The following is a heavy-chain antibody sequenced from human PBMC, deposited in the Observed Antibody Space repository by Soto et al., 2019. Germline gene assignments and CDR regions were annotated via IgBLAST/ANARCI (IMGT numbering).Heavy chain of an antibody. V-gene: IGHV3-21*06. CDR3: ARESEDLTSNFDY. J-gene: IGHJ4*02. CDR2: ISSATNYI. CDR1: GFTFTRYS. Sequence: LRLSCAASGFTFTRYSMNWVRQAPGKGLEWVSSISSATNYIYYGDSMKGRFTISRDNAKNSLYLEMNSLRAEDTAVYYCARESEDLTSNFDYWGQGTLVTVSS.